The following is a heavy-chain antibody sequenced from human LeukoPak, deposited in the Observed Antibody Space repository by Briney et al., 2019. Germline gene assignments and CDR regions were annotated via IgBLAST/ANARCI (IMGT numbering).Heavy chain of an antibody. CDR3: AALYGDYGAFDI. Sequence: GGSLRLPCAASGFTLSSYGMHWVRQAPGKGLEWVAVISYDGSNKYYADSVKGRFTISRDNSKNTLYLQMNSLRAEDTAVYYCAALYGDYGAFDIWGQGTMVTVSS. J-gene: IGHJ3*02. CDR2: ISYDGSNK. CDR1: GFTLSSYG. V-gene: IGHV3-30*03. D-gene: IGHD4-17*01.